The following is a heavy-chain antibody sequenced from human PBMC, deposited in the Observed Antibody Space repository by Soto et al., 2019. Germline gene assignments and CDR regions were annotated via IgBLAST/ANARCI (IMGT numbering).Heavy chain of an antibody. CDR1: GGTFGSYT. CDR3: ARDRHSSGEGY. Sequence: QVQLVQSGAAVKKPGSSVKVSCKASGGTFGSYTIRWVRQAPGQGLEWMGRIIPILGIANYAQKFQGRVTITADKSTSTAYMELISLRYEDTAVYYCARDRHSSGEGYWCQGTLVTVSS. V-gene: IGHV1-69*08. J-gene: IGHJ4*02. CDR2: IIPILGIA. D-gene: IGHD6-19*01.